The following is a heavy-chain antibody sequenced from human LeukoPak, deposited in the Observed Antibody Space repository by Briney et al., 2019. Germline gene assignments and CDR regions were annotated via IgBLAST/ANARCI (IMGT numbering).Heavy chain of an antibody. J-gene: IGHJ4*02. CDR1: GFIISSYA. CDR2: ISNGGSI. Sequence: PGGSLRLSCAASGFIISSYALHWVRQAPGKGLQYVSGISNGGSIDYSNSVKGRFTISRDKSKNTLYLKMGSLRPEDRAVYYCGRNFGYGSGFDYWGQGILVTVSS. V-gene: IGHV3-64*01. CDR3: GRNFGYGSGFDY. D-gene: IGHD5-18*01.